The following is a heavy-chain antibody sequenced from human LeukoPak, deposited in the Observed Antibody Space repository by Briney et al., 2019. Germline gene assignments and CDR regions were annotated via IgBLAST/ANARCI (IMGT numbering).Heavy chain of an antibody. CDR2: IGTSSTTI. CDR1: GFTFSNYA. Sequence: TGGSLRLSCAASGFTFSNYAMCWVRQAPGKGLEWVSNIGTSSTTIYYADSVKGRFTISRDNAKNSLYLQMNSLRADDTAVYYCARFAAGGSYYYYMDVWGKGTTVTVSS. CDR3: ARFAAGGSYYYYMDV. D-gene: IGHD6-25*01. V-gene: IGHV3-48*01. J-gene: IGHJ6*03.